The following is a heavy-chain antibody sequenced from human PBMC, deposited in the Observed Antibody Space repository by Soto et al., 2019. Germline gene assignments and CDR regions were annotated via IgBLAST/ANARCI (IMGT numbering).Heavy chain of an antibody. V-gene: IGHV3-23*01. CDR3: AKGQGERLAERDWFDP. D-gene: IGHD1-26*01. Sequence: EVQLLESGGGLVQPGGSLRLSCAASGFTFSSYAMSWVRQAPGKGLEWVSVISGSGGSTYYADSVKGRFTISRDNSKNTVYPQMNSLRAEDPALYYWAKGQGERLAERDWFDPWGQGTLVTVSS. CDR1: GFTFSSYA. J-gene: IGHJ5*02. CDR2: ISGSGGST.